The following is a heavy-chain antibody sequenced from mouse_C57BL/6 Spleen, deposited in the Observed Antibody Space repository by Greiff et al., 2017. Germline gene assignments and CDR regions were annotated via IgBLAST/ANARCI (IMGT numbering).Heavy chain of an antibody. J-gene: IGHJ2*01. CDR2: ISSGSSTI. D-gene: IGHD2-4*01. CDR3: ARWDDYDVGH. V-gene: IGHV5-17*01. Sequence: EVMLVESGGGLVKPGGSLKLSCAASGFTFSDYGMHWVRQAPEKGLEWVAYISSGSSTIYYADTVKGRFTISRDNAKNTLFLQMTSLRSEDTAMYYCARWDDYDVGHWGQGTTLTVSS. CDR1: GFTFSDYG.